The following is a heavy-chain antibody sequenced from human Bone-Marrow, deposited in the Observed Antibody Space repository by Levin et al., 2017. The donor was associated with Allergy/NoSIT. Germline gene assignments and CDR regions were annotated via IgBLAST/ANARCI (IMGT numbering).Heavy chain of an antibody. CDR3: ARRGGMDCSSTSCYRKKPNYYYYYYMDV. V-gene: IGHV3-30*03. J-gene: IGHJ6*03. D-gene: IGHD2-2*02. Sequence: AGGSLRLSCAASGFTFSSYGMHWVRQAPGKGLEWVAVISYDGSNKYYADSVKGRFTISRDNSKNTLYLQMNSLRAEDTAVYYCARRGGMDCSSTSCYRKKPNYYYYYYMDVWGKGTTVTVSS. CDR1: GFTFSSYG. CDR2: ISYDGSNK.